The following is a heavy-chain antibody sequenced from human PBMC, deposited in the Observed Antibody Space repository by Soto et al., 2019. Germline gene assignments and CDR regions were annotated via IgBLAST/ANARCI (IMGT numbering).Heavy chain of an antibody. D-gene: IGHD1-7*01. CDR2: ISYDGSNK. CDR3: ARGSGLELYYFDY. Sequence: PGGSLRLSCAASGFTFSSYAMHWVRQAPGKGLEWVAVISYDGSNKYYADSVKGRFTISRDNSKNTRYLQMNSLRAEDTAVYYCARGSGLELYYFDYWGQGTLVTVSS. CDR1: GFTFSSYA. V-gene: IGHV3-30-3*01. J-gene: IGHJ4*02.